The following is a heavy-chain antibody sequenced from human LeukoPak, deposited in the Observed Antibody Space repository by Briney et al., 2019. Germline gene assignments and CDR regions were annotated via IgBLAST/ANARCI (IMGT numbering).Heavy chain of an antibody. CDR3: ARGFSGWSPTNVDY. Sequence: SETPSLTCAVYGGSFSGYYWSWIRQPPGKGLEWIGEINHSGSTNYNPSLKSRVTISVDTSKNQFSLKLSSVTAADTAVYYCARGFSGWSPTNVDYWGQGTLVTVSS. J-gene: IGHJ4*02. CDR1: GGSFSGYY. D-gene: IGHD6-19*01. V-gene: IGHV4-34*01. CDR2: INHSGST.